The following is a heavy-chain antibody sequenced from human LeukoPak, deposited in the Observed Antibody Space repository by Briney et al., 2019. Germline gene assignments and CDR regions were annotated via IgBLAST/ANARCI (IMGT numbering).Heavy chain of an antibody. J-gene: IGHJ3*02. V-gene: IGHV3-7*01. CDR2: IKQDGSEK. CDR1: GFTFSSYW. CDR3: AREARLVPSAHDAFDI. Sequence: GGSLRLSCAASGFTFSSYWMSWVRQAPGKGLEWVANIKQDGSEKYYVDSVKGRFTISRDNVKKSLYLQMNSLRAEDTAVYYCAREARLVPSAHDAFDIWGQGTMVTVSS. D-gene: IGHD6-19*01.